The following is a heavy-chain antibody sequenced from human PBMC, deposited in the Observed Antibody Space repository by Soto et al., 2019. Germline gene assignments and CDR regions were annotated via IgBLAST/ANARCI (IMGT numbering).Heavy chain of an antibody. CDR2: IYYSGST. J-gene: IGHJ4*02. Sequence: SETLSLTCTVSGGSISSSSYYWGWIRQPPGKGLEWIGSIYYSGSTYYNPSLKSRVTISVDTSKNQFSLKLSSVTAADTAVYYCARGTVWFGELFPYYFDYWGQGTLVTVSS. V-gene: IGHV4-39*01. CDR1: GGSISSSSYY. CDR3: ARGTVWFGELFPYYFDY. D-gene: IGHD3-10*01.